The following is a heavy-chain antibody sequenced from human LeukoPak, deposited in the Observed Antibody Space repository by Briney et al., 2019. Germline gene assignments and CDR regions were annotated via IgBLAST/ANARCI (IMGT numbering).Heavy chain of an antibody. CDR3: ARDRQRNYYDSSGPLRTFDI. CDR1: GYTFTSYY. D-gene: IGHD3-22*01. Sequence: ASVKVSCKASGYTFTSYYMHRVRQAPGQGLEWMGIINPSGGSTSYAQKFQGRVTMTRDTSTSTVYMELSSLRSEDTAVYYCARDRQRNYYDSSGPLRTFDIWGQGTMVTVSS. J-gene: IGHJ3*02. V-gene: IGHV1-46*01. CDR2: INPSGGST.